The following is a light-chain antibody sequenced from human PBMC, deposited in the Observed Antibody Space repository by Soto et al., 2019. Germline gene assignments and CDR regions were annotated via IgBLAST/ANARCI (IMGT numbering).Light chain of an antibody. CDR2: DAS. Sequence: EIVLARSPGTLSVSPGERATRSCRASQSVSSNLAWYQQKPGQAPRLLISDASTRATGIPARSSGSGSGTEFTLTVSSLQSEDFAVYYCQVRTNWSIAFGRGTRLEIK. V-gene: IGKV3-15*01. CDR1: QSVSSN. CDR3: QVRTNWSIA. J-gene: IGKJ5*01.